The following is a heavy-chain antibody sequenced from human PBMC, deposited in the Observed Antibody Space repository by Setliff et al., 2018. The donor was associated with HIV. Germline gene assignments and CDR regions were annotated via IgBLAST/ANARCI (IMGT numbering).Heavy chain of an antibody. CDR1: GGSINTYY. J-gene: IGHJ2*01. Sequence: SETLSLTCTVSGGSINTYYWSWIRQPPGKGLEWIGSIYFTGSSDNNPSLKSRVTLSVDTSKHQFSLKLSSVTAADTAVYYCARPSAGGGYNYWYFDLWGRGTLVTVSS. CDR2: IYFTGSS. CDR3: ARPSAGGGYNYWYFDL. D-gene: IGHD5-12*01. V-gene: IGHV4-59*01.